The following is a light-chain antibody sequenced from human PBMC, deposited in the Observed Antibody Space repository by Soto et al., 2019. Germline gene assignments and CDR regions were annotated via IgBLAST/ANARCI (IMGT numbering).Light chain of an antibody. CDR3: QSYDTSLNDYV. Sequence: QSVLTQPPSVSGAPGQRVTISCTGSSSNIGAGYDVHWYQQLPGTAPKLLIYDNINRPSGVPDRFSGSKSGTSASLAITGLQAEDEADYYCQSYDTSLNDYVFGTGTQLTVL. J-gene: IGLJ1*01. V-gene: IGLV1-40*01. CDR1: SSNIGAGYD. CDR2: DNI.